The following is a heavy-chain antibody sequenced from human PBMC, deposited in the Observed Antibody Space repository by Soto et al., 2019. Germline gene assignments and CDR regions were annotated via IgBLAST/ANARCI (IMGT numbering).Heavy chain of an antibody. CDR1: GGSFSGYY. CDR2: INHSGST. V-gene: IGHV4-34*01. J-gene: IGHJ5*02. D-gene: IGHD4-17*01. CDR3: ASYGDYDSAWFDP. Sequence: SETLSLTCAVYGGSFSGYYWSWIRQPPGNGLEWIGEINHSGSTNYNPSLKSRVTISVDTSKNQFSLKLSSVTAADTAVYYCASYGDYDSAWFDPWGQGTLVTVSS.